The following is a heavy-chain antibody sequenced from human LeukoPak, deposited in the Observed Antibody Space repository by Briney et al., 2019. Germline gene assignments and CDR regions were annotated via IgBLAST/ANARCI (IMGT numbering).Heavy chain of an antibody. CDR2: IWYDGSNK. D-gene: IGHD1-26*01. V-gene: IGHV3-33*01. CDR1: GFTFSSYG. J-gene: IGHJ4*02. CDR3: ASGLTGADY. Sequence: PGGSLRLSCAASGFTFSSYGMHWVRQAPGKGLEWVAVIWYDGSNKYYADSVKGRFTISRDKSKNTLYLQMNSLRAEDTAVDYCASGLTGADYWGQGTLVTVSS.